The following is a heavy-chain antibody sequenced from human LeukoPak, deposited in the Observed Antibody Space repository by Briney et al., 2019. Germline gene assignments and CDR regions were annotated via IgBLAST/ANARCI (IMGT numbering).Heavy chain of an antibody. Sequence: PGGSLRLSCEASGFNFRTYGMSWVRQAPGKGLEWVANIKKDGSEKYYVDSVKGRFTISRDNAKTSLYLQMNSLRAEDTAVYYCARDLSGVAGYTYGRGIDYWGQGTLVTVSS. CDR3: ARDLSGVAGYTYGRGIDY. CDR2: IKKDGSEK. CDR1: GFNFRTYG. D-gene: IGHD5-18*01. V-gene: IGHV3-7*01. J-gene: IGHJ4*02.